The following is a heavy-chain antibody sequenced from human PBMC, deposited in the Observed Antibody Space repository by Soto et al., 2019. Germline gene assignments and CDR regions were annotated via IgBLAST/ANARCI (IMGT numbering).Heavy chain of an antibody. D-gene: IGHD3-10*01. J-gene: IGHJ6*02. CDR2: INPNSGGT. Sequence: VASVKVSCKASGYTFTGYYMQWVRQAPGQGLEWMGWINPNSGGTNYAQKFQGWVTMTRDASISTAYMELSRLRSDDTAVYYCARSPGAIYGSGSYFDWPAQEYYYYGMDVWGQGTTVTVSS. V-gene: IGHV1-2*04. CDR3: ARSPGAIYGSGSYFDWPAQEYYYYGMDV. CDR1: GYTFTGYY.